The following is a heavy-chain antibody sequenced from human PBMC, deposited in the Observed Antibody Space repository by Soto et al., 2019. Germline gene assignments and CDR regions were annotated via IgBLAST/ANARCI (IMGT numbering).Heavy chain of an antibody. D-gene: IGHD3-10*01. V-gene: IGHV4-30-4*01. J-gene: IGHJ4*02. CDR3: ARAQGSGFLVS. CDR1: GGSISSGDYY. Sequence: QVQLQESGPGLVKPSQTLSLTCTVSGGSISSGDYYWSWIRQPPGKGLEWIGYIYYSGSTYYNPSLKIRVTISVETSKNQCSLKLSSVTAADTAVYYCARAQGSGFLVSWGQGTLVTVSS. CDR2: IYYSGST.